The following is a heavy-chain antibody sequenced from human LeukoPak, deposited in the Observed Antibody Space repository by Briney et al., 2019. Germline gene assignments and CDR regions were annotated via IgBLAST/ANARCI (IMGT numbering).Heavy chain of an antibody. D-gene: IGHD1-26*01. CDR2: MYNSGST. J-gene: IGHJ5*02. Sequence: SETLSLTCTVSGGSISSYYWSWIRQPPGKGLEWIGNMYNSGSTNYNPSLKSRVTISVDTSKNQFSLKLSSVTAADTAVYYCARRNIVGATSWFDPWGQGTLVTVSS. V-gene: IGHV4-59*08. CDR3: ARRNIVGATSWFDP. CDR1: GGSISSYY.